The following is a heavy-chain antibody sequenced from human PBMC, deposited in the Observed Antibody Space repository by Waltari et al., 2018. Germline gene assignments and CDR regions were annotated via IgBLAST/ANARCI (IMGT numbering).Heavy chain of an antibody. CDR3: ASSAVGV. Sequence: QVQLQESGPGLVKPSETLSLTCTVSGGSISSHYWSWIRQPPGKGLEWIGYIYYSGSTNYNPSLKSRVTISVDTSKNQFSLKLSSVTAADTAVYYCASSAVGVWGKGTTVTVSS. CDR1: GGSISSHY. J-gene: IGHJ6*04. CDR2: IYYSGST. V-gene: IGHV4-59*11. D-gene: IGHD1-26*01.